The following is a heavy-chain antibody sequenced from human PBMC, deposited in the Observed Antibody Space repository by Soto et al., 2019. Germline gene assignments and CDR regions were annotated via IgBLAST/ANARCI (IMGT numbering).Heavy chain of an antibody. CDR1: GFSFRNAW. CDR2: IKSKTDGGTT. J-gene: IGHJ6*02. V-gene: IGHV3-15*01. Sequence: GGSLRLSCAASGFSFRNAWMSWVRQAPGKGLEWVGRIKSKTDGGTTDYAAPVKGRFTISRDNSKNTLYLQMNSLKTEDTAVYYCRLDYFYYGMDVWGQGTTVTVSS. CDR3: RLDYFYYGMDV.